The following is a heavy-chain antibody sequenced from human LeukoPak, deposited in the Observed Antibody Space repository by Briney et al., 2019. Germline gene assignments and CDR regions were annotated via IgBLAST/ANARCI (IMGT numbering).Heavy chain of an antibody. Sequence: SETLSLTCTVSGGSISSYYWSWIRQPPGKGLEWIGYIYYGGSTNYNPSLKSRVTISVDTSKNQFSLKLSSVTAADTAVYYCASFKSLITMVRGRFDYWGQGTLVTVSS. CDR2: IYYGGST. CDR1: GGSISSYY. V-gene: IGHV4-59*08. D-gene: IGHD3-10*01. CDR3: ASFKSLITMVRGRFDY. J-gene: IGHJ4*02.